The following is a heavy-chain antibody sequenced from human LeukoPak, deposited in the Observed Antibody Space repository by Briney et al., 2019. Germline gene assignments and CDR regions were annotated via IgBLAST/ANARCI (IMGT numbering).Heavy chain of an antibody. CDR1: GFTFSIYG. CDR2: IWNDGSNK. J-gene: IGHJ4*02. D-gene: IGHD2-15*01. V-gene: IGHV3-33*01. Sequence: PGGSLRLSCAASGFTFSIYGMHWVRQAPGKGLGWVAVIWNDGSNKYYADSVKGRFTISRDNSKNTLYLQMNSLRTEDMAVYYCARAVGPFDYWGQGTLVTVSS. CDR3: ARAVGPFDY.